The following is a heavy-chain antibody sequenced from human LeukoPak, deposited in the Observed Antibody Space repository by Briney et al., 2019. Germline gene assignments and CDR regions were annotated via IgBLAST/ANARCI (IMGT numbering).Heavy chain of an antibody. J-gene: IGHJ6*02. V-gene: IGHV3-33*01. CDR2: IWYDGSNK. D-gene: IGHD3-3*01. CDR1: GFTFSSYA. Sequence: PGRSLTLSCAASGFTFSSYAMHWVRQAPGKGLEWVAVIWYDGSNKNYADSVKGRFTISRDNSKNTLYLQMNSLRAEDTAVYYCAREMYYDFWSGYDPHSGMDVWGQGTTVTVSS. CDR3: AREMYYDFWSGYDPHSGMDV.